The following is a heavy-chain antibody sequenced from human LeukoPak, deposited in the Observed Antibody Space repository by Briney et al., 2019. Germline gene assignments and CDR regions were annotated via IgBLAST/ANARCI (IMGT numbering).Heavy chain of an antibody. CDR3: ARARYQLLLDHYYYYMDV. D-gene: IGHD2-2*01. CDR1: GFTFSSYS. V-gene: IGHV3-48*01. CDR2: ISSSSSTI. J-gene: IGHJ6*03. Sequence: GGSLRLSCAASGFTFSSYSMNWFRQAPGKGLEGVSYISSSSSTIYYADSVKGRSTIPRDNAKNSLYLQMNSLRAEDTAVYYCARARYQLLLDHYYYYMDVWGKGTTVTVSS.